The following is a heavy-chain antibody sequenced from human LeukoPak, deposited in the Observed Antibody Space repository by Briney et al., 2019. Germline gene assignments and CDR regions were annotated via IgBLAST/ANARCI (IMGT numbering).Heavy chain of an antibody. CDR2: IYSGGST. CDR3: ARDYRRLEY. V-gene: IGHV3-66*02. D-gene: IGHD3-10*01. J-gene: IGHJ4*02. Sequence: PGGSLRLPCAVSGFTVSNNYMSWVRQAPGKGLEWVSVIYSGGSTYYADSVKGRFTISRDNSKNTLYLQMNSLRAEDTAVCYCARDYRRLEYWGQGTLVTVSS. CDR1: GFTVSNNY.